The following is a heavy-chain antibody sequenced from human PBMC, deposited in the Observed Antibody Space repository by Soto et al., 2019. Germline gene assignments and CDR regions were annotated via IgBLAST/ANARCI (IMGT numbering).Heavy chain of an antibody. J-gene: IGHJ4*02. D-gene: IGHD1-26*01. CDR2: INHSGST. CDR1: GGSFRDYY. V-gene: IGHV4-34*01. Sequence: QVQLQQWGAGLLKPSETLSLTCVVYGGSFRDYYWSWIRPPPGKGLEWIGEINHSGSTNYNPSLKSRPTISIDTSKNQFSLNLSSLTAADTAVYYCTRRGSYFFPYFDSWGQGTLVTVSS. CDR3: TRRGSYFFPYFDS.